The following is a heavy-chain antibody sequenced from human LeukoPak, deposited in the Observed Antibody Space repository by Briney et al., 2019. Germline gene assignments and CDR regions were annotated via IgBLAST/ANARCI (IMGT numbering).Heavy chain of an antibody. Sequence: SETLSLTCTVSGGSISSGSYYWSWIRQPAGKGLEWIGRIYTSGSTNYNPSLKSRVTMSVDTSKNQFSLKLSSVTAADTAVYYRARDYMWYSSSWYDGYYYYMDVWGKGTTVTVSS. CDR2: IYTSGST. V-gene: IGHV4-61*02. CDR1: GGSISSGSYY. J-gene: IGHJ6*03. CDR3: ARDYMWYSSSWYDGYYYYMDV. D-gene: IGHD6-13*01.